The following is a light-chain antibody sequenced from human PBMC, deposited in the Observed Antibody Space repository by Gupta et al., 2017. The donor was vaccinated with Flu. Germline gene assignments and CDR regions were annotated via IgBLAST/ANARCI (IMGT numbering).Light chain of an antibody. V-gene: IGLV1-51*02. CDR2: KNI. J-gene: IGLJ3*02. CDR3: VTWDSSLSEVL. CDR1: GSNIAINY. Sequence: QPVLTQPPSVSAAPGQKVTISCSGGGSNIAINYVSWYQQFPGTAPRLLIYKNIERPSGIPDRFSGSKSGTSATLGISGLQTGDEADYYCVTWDSSLSEVLFGGGTKLTVL.